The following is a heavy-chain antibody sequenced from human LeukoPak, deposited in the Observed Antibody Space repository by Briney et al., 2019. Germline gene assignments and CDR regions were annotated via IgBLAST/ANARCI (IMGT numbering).Heavy chain of an antibody. CDR3: ARDSDYSGNGNGDWFDP. CDR2: ISNYFGVT. D-gene: IGHD4-11*01. J-gene: IGHJ5*02. V-gene: IGHV1-18*04. CDR1: GFRFTSFG. Sequence: ASVKVSCKASGFRFTSFGVSWVRQAPGQGLEWMGWISNYFGVTHYAEKFEDRVTMTIDTSTATAYMELRSLRYDDTAIYYCARDSDYSGNGNGDWFDPWGQGTVDTVSS.